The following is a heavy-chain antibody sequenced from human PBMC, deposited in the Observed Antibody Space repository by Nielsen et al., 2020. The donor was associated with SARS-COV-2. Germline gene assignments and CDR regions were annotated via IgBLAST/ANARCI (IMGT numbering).Heavy chain of an antibody. Sequence: ESLKISCAASGFTFSSYSMNWVRQAPGKGLEWVSSISSSSSYIYYADSVKGRFTISRDNAKNSLYLQMNSRRAEDTAVYYCARVGGGAGLDAFDIWGQGTMVTVSS. CDR1: GFTFSSYS. CDR3: ARVGGGAGLDAFDI. CDR2: ISSSSSYI. J-gene: IGHJ3*02. D-gene: IGHD3-16*01. V-gene: IGHV3-21*01.